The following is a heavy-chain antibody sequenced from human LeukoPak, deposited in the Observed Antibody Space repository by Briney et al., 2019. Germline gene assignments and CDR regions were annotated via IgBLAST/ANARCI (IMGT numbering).Heavy chain of an antibody. Sequence: PGTSLRLSCAASGFTFSTYGMHWVRQAPGKGLEWVALITYDGYYKYYSDSVKGRFTISSDTSKNTLSLQMNSLRAEDTAVYYCARALVTPGYFDYWGQGTLVTVSS. CDR1: GFTFSTYG. CDR2: ITYDGYYK. J-gene: IGHJ4*02. CDR3: ARALVTPGYFDY. D-gene: IGHD4-23*01. V-gene: IGHV3-30*03.